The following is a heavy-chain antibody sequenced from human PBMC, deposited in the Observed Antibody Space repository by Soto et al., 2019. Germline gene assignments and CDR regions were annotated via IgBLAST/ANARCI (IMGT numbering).Heavy chain of an antibody. CDR3: ARGRAGGAYAFDY. CDR1: GGTFSSYT. CDR2: IIPILGIA. V-gene: IGHV1-69*02. Sequence: QVQLVQSGAEVKKPGSSVKVSCKASGGTFSSYTISWVRQAPGQGLEWMGRIIPILGIANYAQKFQGRVTITADKSTSTAYMELSSPRSEDTAVYYCARGRAGGAYAFDYWGQGTLVTVSS. D-gene: IGHD2-21*01. J-gene: IGHJ4*02.